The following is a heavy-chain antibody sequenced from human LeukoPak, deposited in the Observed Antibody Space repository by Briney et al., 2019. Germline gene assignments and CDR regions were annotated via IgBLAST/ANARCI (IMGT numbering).Heavy chain of an antibody. Sequence: PGGSLRLSCAASGFSFNSYNMNWVRQAPGKGLEWVSSISTGSSYTYSADSVKGRFTIYRDNAKKSLYLQMNSLRAEDTAVYYCARGTYYSDDSSYLSAIDYWGQGTLVTVSS. CDR1: GFSFNSYN. D-gene: IGHD3-22*01. CDR2: ISTGSSYT. J-gene: IGHJ4*02. V-gene: IGHV3-21*01. CDR3: ARGTYYSDDSSYLSAIDY.